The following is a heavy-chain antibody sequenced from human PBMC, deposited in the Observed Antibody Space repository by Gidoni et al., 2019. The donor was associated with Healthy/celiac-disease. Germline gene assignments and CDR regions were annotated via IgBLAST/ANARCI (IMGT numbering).Heavy chain of an antibody. J-gene: IGHJ5*02. CDR2: MNPNSGNT. D-gene: IGHD3-10*01. CDR3: ARGRILLWFSSTGWFDP. Sequence: INWVRQATGQGLEWMGWMNPNSGNTGYAQKFQGRVTMTRNTSISTAYMELSSLRSEDTAVYYCARGRILLWFSSTGWFDPWGQGTLVTVSS. V-gene: IGHV1-8*01.